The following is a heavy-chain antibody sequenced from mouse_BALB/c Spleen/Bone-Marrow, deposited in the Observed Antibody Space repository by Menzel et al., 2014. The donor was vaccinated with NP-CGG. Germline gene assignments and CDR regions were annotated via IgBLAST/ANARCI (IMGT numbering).Heavy chain of an antibody. J-gene: IGHJ1*01. Sequence: QVQLQQSGAELVKPGASVKLSCKASGYTFTSYYMYWVKRRPGQGLEWIGEINPSNGGTNFNEKFKSKATLTVDESSSTAYMQLSSLTSEDSAVYYCTRSYYGNYFDVWGAGTTVTVSS. CDR2: INPSNGGT. CDR3: TRSYYGNYFDV. CDR1: GYTFTSYY. V-gene: IGHV1S81*02. D-gene: IGHD2-1*01.